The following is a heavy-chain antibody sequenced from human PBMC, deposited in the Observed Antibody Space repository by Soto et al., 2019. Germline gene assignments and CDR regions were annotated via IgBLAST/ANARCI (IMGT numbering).Heavy chain of an antibody. V-gene: IGHV3-7*04. J-gene: IGHJ1*01. CDR2: IRKDGSEK. CDR3: ATELRNPASN. Sequence: EVQLVESGGGLVQPGGSLRLSCAASGFTFSSYWMTWVRQAPGKGLEWVANIRKDGSEKYYVDSVKGRFTISRDNAKNSLQLQMNSLRAEDAGVYYCATELRNPASNWGQGTLVTVSS. CDR1: GFTFSSYW. D-gene: IGHD5-12*01.